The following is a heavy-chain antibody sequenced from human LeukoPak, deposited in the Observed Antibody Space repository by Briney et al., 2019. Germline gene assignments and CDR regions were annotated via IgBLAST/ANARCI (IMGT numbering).Heavy chain of an antibody. CDR3: AKDLRAAAGTKDYYGMDV. D-gene: IGHD6-13*01. J-gene: IGHJ6*02. CDR2: ISGSGGST. CDR1: GFTFSSYA. Sequence: GGSLRLSCAASGFTFSSYAMSWVRQAPGKGLEWVSAISGSGGSTYYADSVKGRFTISRDNSKNTLYLQMNSLRAEDTAVYYCAKDLRAAAGTKDYYGMDVWGQGTTVTVSS. V-gene: IGHV3-23*01.